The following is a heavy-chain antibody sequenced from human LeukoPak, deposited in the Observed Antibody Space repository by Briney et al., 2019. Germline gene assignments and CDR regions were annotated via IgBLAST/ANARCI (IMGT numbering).Heavy chain of an antibody. CDR3: ARGTTDIVAGISDAFDI. V-gene: IGHV3-30*03. D-gene: IGHD5-12*01. CDR1: GITFSSYG. Sequence: GGSLRLSCAASGITFSSYGMHWVRQAPGKGLEWVAVISYDGSNKYYADSVKGRFTISRDNSKNTLFLQMNSLRADDTAVYYCARGTTDIVAGISDAFDIWGQGTVVTVSS. CDR2: ISYDGSNK. J-gene: IGHJ3*02.